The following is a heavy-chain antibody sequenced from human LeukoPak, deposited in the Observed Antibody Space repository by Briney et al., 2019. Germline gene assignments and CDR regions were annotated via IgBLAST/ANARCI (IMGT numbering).Heavy chain of an antibody. Sequence: GSLRLSCAVSGFTFSNSGMNWVRQAPGKGLEWVSYISSSRSTTYYADSVKGRFTISRDNAKNSLYLQMNSLRAEDTAVYYCARAHSYYYYDSSGQEPGFDPWGQGTLVTVSS. D-gene: IGHD3-22*01. V-gene: IGHV3-48*01. CDR2: ISSSRSTT. CDR3: ARAHSYYYYDSSGQEPGFDP. J-gene: IGHJ5*02. CDR1: GFTFSNSG.